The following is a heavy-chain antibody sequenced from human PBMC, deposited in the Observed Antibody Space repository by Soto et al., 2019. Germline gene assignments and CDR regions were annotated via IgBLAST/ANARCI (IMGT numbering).Heavy chain of an antibody. D-gene: IGHD3-9*01. J-gene: IGHJ6*02. V-gene: IGHV3-74*01. CDR3: ARGRGAELRYFDWLSRRYYYGMDV. CDR1: GFTFSSYW. Sequence: GGSLRLSCAASGFTFSSYWMHWVRQAPGKGLVWVSRINSDGSSTSYADSVKGRFTISRDNAKNTLYLQMNSLRAEDTAVYYCARGRGAELRYFDWLSRRYYYGMDVWGQGTTVTVSS. CDR2: INSDGSST.